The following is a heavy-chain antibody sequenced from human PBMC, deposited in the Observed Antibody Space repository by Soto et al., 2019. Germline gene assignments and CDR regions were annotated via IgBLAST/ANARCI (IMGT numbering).Heavy chain of an antibody. Sequence: GASVKVSCKASGYTFTNYYMHWVRQAPGQGLEWMGIINPSGGSSRYAQKFQGRVTMTRDTSTSTVYMELSSLRSDDTAVYYCARAQMKQQLAPDDYWGQGALVTVSS. J-gene: IGHJ4*02. CDR2: INPSGGSS. V-gene: IGHV1-46*01. CDR3: ARAQMKQQLAPDDY. CDR1: GYTFTNYY. D-gene: IGHD6-13*01.